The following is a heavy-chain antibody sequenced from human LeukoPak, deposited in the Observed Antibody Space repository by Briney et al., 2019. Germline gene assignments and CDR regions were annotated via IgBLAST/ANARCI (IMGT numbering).Heavy chain of an antibody. CDR2: ISHTEGT. CDR1: GVSINDYY. Sequence: SETLSLTCGVFGVSINDYYWRWIRQSPGKGLEWIGEISHTEGTRYNPSLESRVTMTVGTSENKLLYQLIFMTTADTTAVYCTRIRCGHSGSVCYNHWGLGTLVTVSS. D-gene: IGHD2-21*01. J-gene: IGHJ5*02. CDR3: TRIRCGHSGSVCYNH. V-gene: IGHV4-34*10.